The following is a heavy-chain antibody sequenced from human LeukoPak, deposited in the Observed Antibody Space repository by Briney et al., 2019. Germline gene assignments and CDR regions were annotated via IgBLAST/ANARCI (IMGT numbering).Heavy chain of an antibody. CDR3: AREGARGRRVTIFGVAAYGMDV. Sequence: GGSLRLTCAASGFTFSSYWMSWVRQAPGKGLEWVANIKQDGSEKYYVDSVKGRFTISRDNAKNSLYLQMNSLRAEDTAVYYCAREGARGRRVTIFGVAAYGMDVWGQGTTVTVSS. D-gene: IGHD3-3*01. CDR2: IKQDGSEK. CDR1: GFTFSSYW. J-gene: IGHJ6*02. V-gene: IGHV3-7*01.